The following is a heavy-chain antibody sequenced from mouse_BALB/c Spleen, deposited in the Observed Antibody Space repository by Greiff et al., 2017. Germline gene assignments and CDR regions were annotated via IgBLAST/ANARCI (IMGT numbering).Heavy chain of an antibody. V-gene: IGHV5-4*02. J-gene: IGHJ3*01. D-gene: IGHD2-10*01. CDR1: GFTFSDYY. Sequence: EVQLVESGGGLVKPGGSLKLSCAASGFTFSDYYMYWVRQTPEKRLEWVATISDGGSYTYYPDSVKGRFTISSDNAKNNLYLQMSSLKSEDTAMYYCAREGAYYCNCGQFAYWGQGTLVTVSA. CDR3: AREGAYYCNCGQFAY. CDR2: ISDGGSYT.